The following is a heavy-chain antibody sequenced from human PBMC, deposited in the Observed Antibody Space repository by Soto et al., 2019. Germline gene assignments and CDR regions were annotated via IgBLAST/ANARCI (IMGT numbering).Heavy chain of an antibody. CDR1: GGTFSSYA. J-gene: IGHJ3*02. D-gene: IGHD2-15*01. CDR3: AQKSGGGSKGSAFDI. Sequence: SVKVSCKASGGTFSSYAISWVRQAPGQGLEWMGGIIPIFGTANYAQKFQGRVTITADEFTSTGYMELSSLRSEDTAVYYCAQKSGGGSKGSAFDIWGQGTMVTVSS. V-gene: IGHV1-69*13. CDR2: IIPIFGTA.